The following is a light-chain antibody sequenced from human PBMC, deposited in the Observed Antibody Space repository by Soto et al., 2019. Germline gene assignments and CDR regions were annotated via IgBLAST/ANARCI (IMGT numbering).Light chain of an antibody. J-gene: IGKJ4*01. CDR2: AAS. Sequence: AIQMTQSPSSLSASVGDRVTITCRASQGIRHYLGWYQQKPGKAPKLLIYAASSLQSGVPSRFSGSGSGTDFTLTISSLQPEDFATYYCQQYYNYPLTFGGGTKVEIK. V-gene: IGKV1-6*01. CDR1: QGIRHY. CDR3: QQYYNYPLT.